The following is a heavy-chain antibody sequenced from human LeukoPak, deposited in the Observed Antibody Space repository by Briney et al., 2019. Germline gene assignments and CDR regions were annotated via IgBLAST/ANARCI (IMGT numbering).Heavy chain of an antibody. J-gene: IGHJ4*02. Sequence: PSETLSLTCTVSGGSISSYYWSWIRQPPGKGLEWIGYIYYSGSTNYNPSLKSRVTISVDTSKNQFSLKLSSVTAADTAVYYCARENSGSYSQFDYWGQGTLVTVSS. D-gene: IGHD1-26*01. CDR2: IYYSGST. V-gene: IGHV4-59*01. CDR3: ARENSGSYSQFDY. CDR1: GGSISSYY.